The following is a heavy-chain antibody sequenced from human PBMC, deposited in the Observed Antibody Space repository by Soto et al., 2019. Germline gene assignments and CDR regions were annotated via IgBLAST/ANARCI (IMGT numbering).Heavy chain of an antibody. V-gene: IGHV4-59*01. CDR2: VFHTGTT. CDR1: SGSINENYY. Sequence: QVQLQESGPGLVKPSETLSLTCTVSSGSINENYYWNWIRQSPGKGLEWIGYVFHTGTTHYNPSLESRVTLSRSTSKSRFSLTLPSVAASDTAIYYCATAPLSPTLRTFDVWGPGTMVIVSS. CDR3: ATAPLSPTLRTFDV. D-gene: IGHD2-15*01. J-gene: IGHJ3*01.